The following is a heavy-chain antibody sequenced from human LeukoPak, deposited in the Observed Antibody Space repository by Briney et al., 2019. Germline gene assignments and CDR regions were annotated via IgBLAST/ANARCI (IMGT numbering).Heavy chain of an antibody. CDR3: RGEYGSGVRIDDY. CDR2: ISGSGGST. V-gene: IGHV3-23*01. Sequence: GGSLRLSCAASGFTVSSNYMSWVRQAPGKGLEWVSAISGSGGSTYYADSVKGRFTISRDNSKNSLYLLMNSLRTEDTALYYCRGEYGSGVRIDDYWGQGTLVTVSS. J-gene: IGHJ4*02. CDR1: GFTVSSNY. D-gene: IGHD3-10*01.